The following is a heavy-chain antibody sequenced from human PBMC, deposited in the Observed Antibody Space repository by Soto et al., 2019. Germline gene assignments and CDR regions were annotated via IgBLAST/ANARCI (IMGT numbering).Heavy chain of an antibody. CDR2: ISSSSSTI. CDR3: ARDPIVVVPAAMSPPYMDV. Sequence: GGPLRLSCAASGFTFSSYSMNRVRQAPGKGLEWVSYISSSSSTIYYADSVKGRFTISRDNAKNSLYLQMNSLRAEDTAVYYCARDPIVVVPAAMSPPYMDVWGKGTTVTVSS. CDR1: GFTFSSYS. J-gene: IGHJ6*03. D-gene: IGHD2-2*01. V-gene: IGHV3-48*01.